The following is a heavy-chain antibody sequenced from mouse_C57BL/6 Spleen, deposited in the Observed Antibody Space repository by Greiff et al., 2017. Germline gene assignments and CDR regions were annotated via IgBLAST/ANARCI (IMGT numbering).Heavy chain of an antibody. CDR1: GYTFTSYW. CDR3: ARDDYDGGNAMDY. V-gene: IGHV1-55*01. CDR2: IYPGSGST. J-gene: IGHJ4*01. Sequence: QVQLQQPGAELVQPGASVKMSCKASGYTFTSYWITWVKQRPGQGLEWIGDIYPGSGSTNYNEKFKSKATLTVDTSSSTAYMQLSSLTSEDSAVYYCARDDYDGGNAMDYWGQGTSVTVSS. D-gene: IGHD2-4*01.